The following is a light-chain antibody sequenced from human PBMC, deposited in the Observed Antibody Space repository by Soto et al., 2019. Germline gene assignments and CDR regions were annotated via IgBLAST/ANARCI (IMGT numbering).Light chain of an antibody. CDR3: QVWESSSDHYV. J-gene: IGLJ1*01. CDR1: NIGSES. CDR2: DDS. V-gene: IGLV3-21*02. Sequence: SYELTQPPSVSVAPGQTARITCGGTNIGSESVHWYQQRPGQAPVVVVYDDSDRPSGIPERFSGSNSGNTATLTISRVEAGDEADYYCQVWESSSDHYVFGSGTKLTVL.